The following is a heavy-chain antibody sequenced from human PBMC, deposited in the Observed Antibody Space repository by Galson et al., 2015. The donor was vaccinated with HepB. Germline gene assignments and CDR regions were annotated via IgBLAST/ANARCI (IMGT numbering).Heavy chain of an antibody. CDR1: EGTFSSYA. J-gene: IGHJ4*02. V-gene: IGHV1-69*13. CDR2: IIPIFGTA. Sequence: SVKVSCKASEGTFSSYAISWVRQAPGQGLEWMGGIIPIFGTANYAQKFQGRVTITADESTSTAYMKLSSLRSEDTAVYYCARGLYGDYAFDYWGQGTLVTVSS. D-gene: IGHD4-17*01. CDR3: ARGLYGDYAFDY.